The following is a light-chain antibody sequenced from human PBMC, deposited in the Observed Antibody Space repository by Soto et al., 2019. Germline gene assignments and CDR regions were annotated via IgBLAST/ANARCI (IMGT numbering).Light chain of an antibody. V-gene: IGKV4-1*01. Sequence: DIVMTQSPDSLTVSLGERATINCKSSQSVLYSSNNKNYLAWYQHTPGQPPKLLIYWASTRESGVPDRFSGSGSVTDFTLTISSLQAEDGAIYYCQQYYSIPHTFGQGTKLEIK. J-gene: IGKJ2*01. CDR1: QSVLYSSNNKNY. CDR3: QQYYSIPHT. CDR2: WAS.